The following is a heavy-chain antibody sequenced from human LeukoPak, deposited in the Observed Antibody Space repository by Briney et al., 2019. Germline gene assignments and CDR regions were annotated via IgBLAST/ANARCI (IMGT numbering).Heavy chain of an antibody. J-gene: IGHJ6*02. CDR1: GFTFSDYY. V-gene: IGHV3-11*01. Sequence: GGSLRLSCAVSGFTFSDYYMTWIRQAPGKGLEWVSYVTSGSSIYYADSVKGRFTVSRDNAKNSLYLQMNSLRDEDTAVYYCARRTAWYYGMDVWGQGTTVTVSS. CDR3: ARRTAWYYGMDV. CDR2: VTSGSSI.